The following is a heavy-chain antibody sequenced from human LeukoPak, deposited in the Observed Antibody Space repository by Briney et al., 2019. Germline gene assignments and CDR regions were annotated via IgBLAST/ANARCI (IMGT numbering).Heavy chain of an antibody. CDR1: GFTFSSYG. V-gene: IGHV3-33*01. CDR3: ARDMPSSWAGTGFDFDY. D-gene: IGHD2-2*01. J-gene: IGHJ4*02. Sequence: GRSLRLSCAASGFTFSSYGMHWVRQAPGKGLEWVAVIWYDGSNKYYADSVKGRFTISRDNSKNTLCLQMNSLRAEDTAVYYCARDMPSSWAGTGFDFDYWGQGTLVTVSS. CDR2: IWYDGSNK.